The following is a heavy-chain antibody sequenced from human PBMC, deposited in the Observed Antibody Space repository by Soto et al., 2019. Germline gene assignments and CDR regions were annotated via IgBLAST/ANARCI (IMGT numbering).Heavy chain of an antibody. J-gene: IGHJ3*02. D-gene: IGHD3-22*01. CDR3: ARDRDYFDGSNWHDVFDI. Sequence: GGSLRLSCAASGFTFSSYAMHWVRQAPGKGLEYVSAISSNGGSTYYANSVKGRFTISRDNSKNTLYLQMGSLRAEDMAVYYCARDRDYFDGSNWHDVFDIWGQGTRVTVAS. CDR2: ISSNGGST. V-gene: IGHV3-64*01. CDR1: GFTFSSYA.